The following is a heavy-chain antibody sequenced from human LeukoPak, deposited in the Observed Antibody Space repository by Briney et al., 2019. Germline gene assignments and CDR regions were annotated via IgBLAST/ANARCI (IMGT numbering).Heavy chain of an antibody. CDR1: GFTFSSYN. V-gene: IGHV3-21*01. CDR3: ARDPYSGNYGTYYYYYMDV. D-gene: IGHD1-26*01. CDR2: ITSSGTYT. Sequence: PGGSLRLSCAASGFTFSSYNMNWVRQAPGKAMEWVSSITSSGTYTFYADSVKGRFTISRDNAKNSLYLQMDSLGPEDTAVYYCARDPYSGNYGTYYYYYMDVWGKGTTVIISS. J-gene: IGHJ6*03.